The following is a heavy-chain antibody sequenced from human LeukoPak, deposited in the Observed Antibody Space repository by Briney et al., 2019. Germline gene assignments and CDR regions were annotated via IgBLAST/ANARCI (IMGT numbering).Heavy chain of an antibody. CDR1: GYSFTSYL. CDR3: ATIRGVGGGYKPDAFDI. D-gene: IGHD5-24*01. V-gene: IGHV5-51*01. CDR2: IYPGDSHT. J-gene: IGHJ3*02. Sequence: GESLKISCTGSGYSFTSYLIGWEPQMPGKGLEWMGIIYPGDSHTRYSPSFQGQVTISADKSITTAYLQWSSLKASDTAMYYCATIRGVGGGYKPDAFDIWGQGTMVTVSS.